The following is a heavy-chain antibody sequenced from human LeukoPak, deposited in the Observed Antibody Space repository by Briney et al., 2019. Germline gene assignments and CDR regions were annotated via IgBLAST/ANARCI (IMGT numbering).Heavy chain of an antibody. CDR2: IYYNGSS. CDR1: GGSISSRNYY. V-gene: IGHV4-39*01. Sequence: KSSETLSLTCSVSGGSISSRNYYWGWIRQPPGKGLEWIGSIYYNGSSYYNPSLKSRVTLSVDTSKTQFFMKLSSVTATDSAIYYCARHSYRSLADYWGQGTLVTVSS. J-gene: IGHJ4*02. D-gene: IGHD5-18*01. CDR3: ARHSYRSLADY.